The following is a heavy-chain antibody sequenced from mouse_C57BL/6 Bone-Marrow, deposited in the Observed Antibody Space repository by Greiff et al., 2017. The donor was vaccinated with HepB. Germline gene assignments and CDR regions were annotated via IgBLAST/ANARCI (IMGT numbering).Heavy chain of an antibody. Sequence: VQGVESGPELVKPGASVKISCKASGYAFSSSWMNWVKQRPGKGLEWIGRIYPGDGDTNYNGKFKGKATLTADKSSSTAYMQLSSLTSEDSAVYFCARRGDYPWFAYWGQGTLVTVSA. CDR1: GYAFSSSW. J-gene: IGHJ3*01. CDR3: ARRGDYPWFAY. D-gene: IGHD2-4*01. V-gene: IGHV1-82*01. CDR2: IYPGDGDT.